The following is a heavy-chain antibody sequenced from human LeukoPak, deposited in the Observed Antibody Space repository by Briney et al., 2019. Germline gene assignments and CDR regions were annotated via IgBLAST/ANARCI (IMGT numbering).Heavy chain of an antibody. CDR3: AKRPAIAVAGAYYYGMDV. CDR1: GFTVSSNY. Sequence: PGGSLRLSCAASGFTVSSNYMSWVRQAPGKGLEWVSVIYSGGSTYYADSVKGRFTISRDNSKNTLYLQMNSLRAEDTAVYYCAKRPAIAVAGAYYYGMDVWGQGTTVTVSS. CDR2: IYSGGST. V-gene: IGHV3-53*01. J-gene: IGHJ6*02. D-gene: IGHD6-19*01.